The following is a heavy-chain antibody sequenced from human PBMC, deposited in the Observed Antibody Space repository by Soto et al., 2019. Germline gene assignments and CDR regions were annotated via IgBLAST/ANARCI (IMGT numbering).Heavy chain of an antibody. J-gene: IGHJ5*02. V-gene: IGHV1-18*04. CDR2: ISAYNGNT. CDR1: GYTFTSYG. Sequence: ASVKVSCKASGYTFTSYGISWVRQAPGQRLEWMGWISAYNGNTNYAQKLQGRVTMTTDTSTSTAYMELRSLRSDDTAVYYCARDRNVSLWFGPTNWFDPWGQGTLVTVSS. CDR3: ARDRNVSLWFGPTNWFDP. D-gene: IGHD3-10*01.